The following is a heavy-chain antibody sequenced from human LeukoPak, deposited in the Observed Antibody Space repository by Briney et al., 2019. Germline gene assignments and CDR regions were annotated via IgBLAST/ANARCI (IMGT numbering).Heavy chain of an antibody. V-gene: IGHV3-23*05. D-gene: IGHD2-15*01. J-gene: IGHJ4*02. CDR2: IYT. Sequence: PGGSLRLSCAASGFTFNTYAMSWVRQAPVKGLEWVSAIYTYYADSVKGRFTISRDNSRNTLSLQMSSLRAEDTAVYYCAKGRYGSCYSATDSWGQGTLVTVSS. CDR1: GFTFNTYA. CDR3: AKGRYGSCYSATDS.